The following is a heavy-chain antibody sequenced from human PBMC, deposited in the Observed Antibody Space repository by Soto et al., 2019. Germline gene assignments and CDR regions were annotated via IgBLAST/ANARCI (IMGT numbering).Heavy chain of an antibody. CDR2: IYYSGST. J-gene: IGHJ6*03. CDR1: GGSISSYY. Sequence: SETLSLTCTVSGGSISSYYWSWIRQPPGKGLEWIGYIYYSGSTNYNPSLKSRVTISVDTSKNQFSLKLSSVTAADTAVYYCARTYYDFWSGYNELYYMDVWGKGTTVTVSS. V-gene: IGHV4-59*01. D-gene: IGHD3-3*01. CDR3: ARTYYDFWSGYNELYYMDV.